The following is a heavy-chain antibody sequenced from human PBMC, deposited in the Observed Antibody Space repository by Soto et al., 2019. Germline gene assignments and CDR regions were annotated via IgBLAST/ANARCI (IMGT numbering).Heavy chain of an antibody. D-gene: IGHD2-8*02. Sequence: VSLKISCQASGYSFSNFWIAWVRQMPGEGLEWLGIIYPDDSDTRYSPSFLGQVTISADKSIKTTYLQWSSLKASDTAIYFCASSVLVTSTMNYFDLWGQGTMVTVYS. CDR3: ASSVLVTSTMNYFDL. J-gene: IGHJ4*02. CDR2: IYPDDSDT. CDR1: GYSFSNFW. V-gene: IGHV5-51*01.